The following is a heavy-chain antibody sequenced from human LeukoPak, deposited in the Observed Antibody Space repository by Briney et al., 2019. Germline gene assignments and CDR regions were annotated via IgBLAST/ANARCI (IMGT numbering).Heavy chain of an antibody. V-gene: IGHV4-39*01. CDR3: ASNRVASDAFDI. D-gene: IGHD5-12*01. CDR1: GGSISSSSYY. J-gene: IGHJ3*02. CDR2: IYYSGST. Sequence: PSETLSLTCTVSGGSISSSSYYWGWIRQPPGKGLEWIVSIYYSGSTYYNPSLKSRVTISVDTSKNQFSLKLSSVTAADTAVYYCASNRVASDAFDIWGQGTMVTVSS.